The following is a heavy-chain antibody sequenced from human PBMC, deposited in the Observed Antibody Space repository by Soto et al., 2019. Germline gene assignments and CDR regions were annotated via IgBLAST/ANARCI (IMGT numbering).Heavy chain of an antibody. D-gene: IGHD5-12*01. Sequence: EVQVVESGGGLIQPGGSLRLSCVASGFTAISTNYMTWVRQAPGKGLEWVSVIYSGGTTFYADSVKGRFTISRDNSKNTLYLQKNSRRAEETAVYYCHGYGYWGQGTLVTVSS. CDR3: HGYGY. CDR1: GFTAISTNY. CDR2: IYSGGTT. V-gene: IGHV3-53*01. J-gene: IGHJ4*02.